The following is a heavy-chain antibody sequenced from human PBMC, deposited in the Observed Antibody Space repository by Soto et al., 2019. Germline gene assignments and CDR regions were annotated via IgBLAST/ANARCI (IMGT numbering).Heavy chain of an antibody. CDR3: ARFSRDFWSGYYIAY. D-gene: IGHD3-3*01. J-gene: IGHJ4*02. CDR2: IIPIFGTA. V-gene: IGHV1-69*13. Sequence: SVKVSCKASGGTFSSYAISWVRQAPGQGLEWMGGIIPIFGTANYAQKFQGRVTITADESTSTAYMGLSSLRSEDTAVYYCARFSRDFWSGYYIAYWGQGTLVTVSS. CDR1: GGTFSSYA.